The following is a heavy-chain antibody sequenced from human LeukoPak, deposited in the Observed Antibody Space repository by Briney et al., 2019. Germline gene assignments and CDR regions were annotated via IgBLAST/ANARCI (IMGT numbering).Heavy chain of an antibody. D-gene: IGHD3-22*01. CDR3: AKGQNYYDSSSLDY. J-gene: IGHJ4*02. Sequence: GGSLRLSCAASGFTFSSYAMHWVRQAPGKGLEWVAVISYDGSNKYYADSVKGRFTISRDNSKNTLYLQMNSLRAEDTAVYYCAKGQNYYDSSSLDYWGQGTLVTVSS. V-gene: IGHV3-30-3*01. CDR2: ISYDGSNK. CDR1: GFTFSSYA.